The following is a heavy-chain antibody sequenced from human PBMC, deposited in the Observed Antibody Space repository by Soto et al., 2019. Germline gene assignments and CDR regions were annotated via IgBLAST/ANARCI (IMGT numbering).Heavy chain of an antibody. CDR1: GGTFSSYA. CDR2: IIPIFGTA. CDR3: ARGGSGYTWFNEF. J-gene: IGHJ4*02. Sequence: ASVKVSCKASGGTFSSYAISWVRQAPGQGLEWMGGIIPIFGTANYAQKFQGRVTITADESTSTAYMEPSSLRSEDTAIYYCARGGSGYTWFNEFWGQGTLVTVSS. D-gene: IGHD3-22*01. V-gene: IGHV1-69*13.